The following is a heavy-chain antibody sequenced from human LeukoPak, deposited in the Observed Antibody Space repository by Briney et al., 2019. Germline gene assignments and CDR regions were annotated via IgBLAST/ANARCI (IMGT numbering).Heavy chain of an antibody. CDR2: LKSDGSAN. CDR1: GLTLNNYA. Sequence: PGGSLRLSCAVSGLTLNNYAMSWVRQAPGKGLEWVASLKSDGSANNYVGSVRGRFIISRDNAKNSLYLHLNSLGAEDTAIYYCVKGGTWDTDYWGQGTLVIVSS. CDR3: VKGGTWDTDY. J-gene: IGHJ4*02. V-gene: IGHV3-7*03. D-gene: IGHD1-26*01.